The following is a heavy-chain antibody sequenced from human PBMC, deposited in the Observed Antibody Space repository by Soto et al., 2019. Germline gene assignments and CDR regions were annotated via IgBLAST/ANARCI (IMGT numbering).Heavy chain of an antibody. D-gene: IGHD3-3*01. Sequence: AXESLSLSNAASGFIFSSYGMEWVRLAPGKGLEWVAATTYDGGIKHYVDSVKGRFTISRDNSKNTLYLQMNSLRVEDTATYYCAGDMENPYFYYGLNVWGQGTTVTVSS. V-gene: IGHV3-30*03. CDR3: AGDMENPYFYYGLNV. CDR1: GFIFSSYG. J-gene: IGHJ6*02. CDR2: TTYDGGIK.